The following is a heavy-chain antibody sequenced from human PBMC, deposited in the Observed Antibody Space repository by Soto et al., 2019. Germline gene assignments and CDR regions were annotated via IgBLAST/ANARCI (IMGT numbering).Heavy chain of an antibody. J-gene: IGHJ6*02. CDR2: INHSGST. CDR3: ARDLTRGSFAMDV. Sequence: PSETLSLTCAVYGGSFSGYYWSWIRQPPGKGLEWIGEINHSGSTNYNPSLKSRVTISVDTSKNQFSLKLSSVTAEDTAVYYCARDLTRGSFAMDVWGQGTTVTVSS. CDR1: GGSFSGYY. D-gene: IGHD2-21*02. V-gene: IGHV4-34*01.